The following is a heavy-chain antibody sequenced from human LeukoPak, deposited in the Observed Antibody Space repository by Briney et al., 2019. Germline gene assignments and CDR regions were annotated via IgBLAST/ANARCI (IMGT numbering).Heavy chain of an antibody. V-gene: IGHV1-69*13. CDR1: GGTFSSYA. CDR2: IIPIFGTA. CDR3: ARDLIEKTYYYDSSGYYIFDY. D-gene: IGHD3-22*01. J-gene: IGHJ4*02. Sequence: GASVKVSCKASGGTFSSYAISWVRQAPGQGLEWMGGIIPIFGTANYAQKFQGRVTITADESTSTAYMELSSLRSEDTAVYYCARDLIEKTYYYDSSGYYIFDYWGQGTLVTVSS.